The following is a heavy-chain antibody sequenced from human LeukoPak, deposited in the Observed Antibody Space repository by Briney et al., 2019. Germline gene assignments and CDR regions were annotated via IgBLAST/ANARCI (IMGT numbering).Heavy chain of an antibody. CDR1: GFTFSSYW. D-gene: IGHD3-22*01. CDR3: ARGRDWVIPNDAFDI. Sequence: TGGSLRLSCAASGFTFSSYWMHWVRQAPGKGLVWVSRINSDGSSTSYADSVKGRFTISRDNAKNTLYLQMNSLRAEDTAVYYCARGRDWVIPNDAFDIWGQGTMVTVSS. V-gene: IGHV3-74*01. CDR2: INSDGSST. J-gene: IGHJ3*02.